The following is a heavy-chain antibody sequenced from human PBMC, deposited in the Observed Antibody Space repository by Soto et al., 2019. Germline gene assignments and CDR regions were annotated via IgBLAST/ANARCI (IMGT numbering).Heavy chain of an antibody. CDR3: ATGYSYGLSDFDY. CDR1: GFTFSSYG. V-gene: IGHV3-33*01. D-gene: IGHD5-18*01. J-gene: IGHJ4*02. Sequence: QVQLVESGGGVVQPGRSLRLSCAASGFTFSSYGRHWVRQAPGKGLEWVAVIWYDGSNKYYADSVKGRFTISRDNSKNTLYLQMNSLRAEDTAVYYCATGYSYGLSDFDYWGQGTLVTVSS. CDR2: IWYDGSNK.